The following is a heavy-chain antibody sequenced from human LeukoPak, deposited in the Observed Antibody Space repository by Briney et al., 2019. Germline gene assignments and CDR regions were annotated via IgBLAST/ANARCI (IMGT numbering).Heavy chain of an antibody. CDR1: GGSISSSNW. CDR2: IYHSGST. J-gene: IGHJ5*02. D-gene: IGHD6-13*01. Sequence: SGTLSLTCAVSGGSISSSNWWSWVRQPSGKGLEWIGEIYHSGSTNYNPSLKSRVTISVDKSKNQFSLKLSSVTAADTAVYYCARDTNRQQLVADWFDPWGQGTLVTVSS. CDR3: ARDTNRQQLVADWFDP. V-gene: IGHV4-4*02.